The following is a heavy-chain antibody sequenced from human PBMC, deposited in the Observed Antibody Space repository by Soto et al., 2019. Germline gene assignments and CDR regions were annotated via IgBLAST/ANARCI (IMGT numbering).Heavy chain of an antibody. CDR2: INAGNGNT. J-gene: IGHJ4*02. CDR1: GYTFTSYA. D-gene: IGHD6-6*01. Sequence: GASVKVSCKASGYTFTSYAMHWVRQAPGQRLEWMGWINAGNGNTKYSQKFQGRVTITRDTSASTAYMELSSLRSEDTAVYYCARNGPFSYSSSTYYFDYWGQGTLVTVSS. V-gene: IGHV1-3*01. CDR3: ARNGPFSYSSSTYYFDY.